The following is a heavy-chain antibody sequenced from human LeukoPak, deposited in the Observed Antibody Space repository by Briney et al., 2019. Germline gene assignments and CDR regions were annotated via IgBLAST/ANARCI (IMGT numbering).Heavy chain of an antibody. CDR2: INPNSGGT. D-gene: IGHD3-22*01. J-gene: IGHJ5*02. CDR1: GYTFTGYY. V-gene: IGHV1-2*06. CDR3: ARNWNYYDSSGYYWVS. Sequence: ASVKVSCKASGYTFTGYYMHWVRQAPGQGLEWMGRINPNSGGTNYAQKFQGRVTMTRDTSICTAYMELSRLRSDDTAVYYCARNWNYYDSSGYYWVSWGQGTLVTVSS.